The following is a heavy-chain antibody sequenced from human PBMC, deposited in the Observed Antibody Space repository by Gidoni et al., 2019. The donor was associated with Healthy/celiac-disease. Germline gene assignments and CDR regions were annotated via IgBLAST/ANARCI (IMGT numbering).Heavy chain of an antibody. J-gene: IGHJ4*02. Sequence: QLPLQESGSGLVKPSQTLSLTCSVSGGSISRGGYSWSWIRQPPGKGLEWIGYIYHSGSTYYNPSLKSRVTISVDRSKNQFSLKLSSVTAADTAVYYCARGVATIKAEYFDYWGQGTLVTVSS. V-gene: IGHV4-30-2*01. CDR2: IYHSGST. CDR1: GGSISRGGYS. D-gene: IGHD5-12*01. CDR3: ARGVATIKAEYFDY.